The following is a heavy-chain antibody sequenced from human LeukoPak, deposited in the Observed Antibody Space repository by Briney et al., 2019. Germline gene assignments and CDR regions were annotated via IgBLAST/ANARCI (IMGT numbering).Heavy chain of an antibody. D-gene: IGHD5-18*01. V-gene: IGHV3-33*06. J-gene: IGHJ4*02. CDR2: IWYDGSNK. CDR1: GFSFSSYG. CDR3: AKGPSETAMATAFDY. Sequence: PGGSLRLSCAASGFSFSSYGMHWVRQSPAKGLEWVAVIWYDGSNKYYADSVKGRFTISRDNSKNTLYLQMNSLRAEDTALYYCAKGPSETAMATAFDYWGQGTLVTVSS.